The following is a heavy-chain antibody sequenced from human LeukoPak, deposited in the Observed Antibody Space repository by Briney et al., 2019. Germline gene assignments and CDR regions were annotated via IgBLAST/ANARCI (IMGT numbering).Heavy chain of an antibody. CDR1: GYTFTCYG. V-gene: IGHV1-18*01. CDR2: ISAYNGNT. CDR3: ARSITMVRGVITNFDY. J-gene: IGHJ4*02. Sequence: ASVKVSCKASGYTFTCYGISWVRQAPGQGLEWMGWISAYNGNTNYAQKLQGGVTMTTDTSTSTAYMELRSLRSDDTAVYYCARSITMVRGVITNFDYWGQGTLVTVSS. D-gene: IGHD3-10*01.